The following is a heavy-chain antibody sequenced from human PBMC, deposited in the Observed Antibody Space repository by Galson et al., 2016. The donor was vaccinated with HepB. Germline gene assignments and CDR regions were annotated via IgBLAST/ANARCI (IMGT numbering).Heavy chain of an antibody. D-gene: IGHD3-3*01. CDR2: IYYSGST. CDR3: ARGRLHDFWSGLLDS. Sequence: SETLSLTCTFSGDSNTGYFWNWIRQPPGRRLEWIGNIYYSGSTNYNPSLKSRVTISLDAPNDQFSLHLSSVTTADTAVYYCARGRLHDFWSGLLDSWGQGTRVTVSS. CDR1: GDSNTGYF. V-gene: IGHV4-59*01. J-gene: IGHJ4*02.